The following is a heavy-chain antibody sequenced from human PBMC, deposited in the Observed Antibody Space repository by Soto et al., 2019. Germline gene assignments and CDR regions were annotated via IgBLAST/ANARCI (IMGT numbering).Heavy chain of an antibody. CDR2: IYHSGST. CDR1: GGSISSGGYS. Sequence: ASETLSLTCAVSGGSISSGGYSWSWIRQPPGKGLEWIGYIYHSGSTYYNPSLKSRVTISVDRSKNQFSLKLSSVTAADTAVYYCASDRSGYYYGMDVWGQGTTDTVSS. V-gene: IGHV4-30-2*01. D-gene: IGHD3-22*01. CDR3: ASDRSGYYYGMDV. J-gene: IGHJ6*02.